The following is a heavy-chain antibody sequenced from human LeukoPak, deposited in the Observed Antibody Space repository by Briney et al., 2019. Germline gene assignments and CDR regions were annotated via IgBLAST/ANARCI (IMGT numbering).Heavy chain of an antibody. D-gene: IGHD5-24*01. V-gene: IGHV4-4*07. Sequence: PSETLSLTCTVSGGSISSYYWSWIRQPAGKGLEWIGRIYTSGNTNYNPSLKSRVTISVDTSKNQFSLKLSSVTAADTAVYYCARGARAGYNLEPFDYWGQGTLVTVSS. CDR2: IYTSGNT. CDR3: ARGARAGYNLEPFDY. CDR1: GGSISSYY. J-gene: IGHJ4*02.